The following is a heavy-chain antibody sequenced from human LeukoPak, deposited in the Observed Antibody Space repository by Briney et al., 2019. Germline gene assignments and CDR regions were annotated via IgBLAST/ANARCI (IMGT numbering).Heavy chain of an antibody. V-gene: IGHV3-21*01. CDR2: ISSSSSYI. CDR3: ARSLPYYGDYPLRALSLDAFDI. J-gene: IGHJ3*02. CDR1: GFTFSSYS. D-gene: IGHD4-17*01. Sequence: PGGPLRLSCAASGFTFSSYSMNWVRQAPGKGLEWVSSISSSSSYIYYADSVKGRFTISRDNAKNSLYLQMNSLRAEDTAVYYCARSLPYYGDYPLRALSLDAFDIWGQGTMVTVSS.